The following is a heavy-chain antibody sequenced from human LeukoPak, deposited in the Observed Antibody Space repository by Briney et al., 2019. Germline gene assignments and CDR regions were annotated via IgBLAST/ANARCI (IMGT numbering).Heavy chain of an antibody. V-gene: IGHV4-39*07. CDR3: AREGAPYVCWSGYYTGEASVNWFYP. CDR1: GGSISSSSYY. J-gene: IGHJ5*02. Sequence: SETLSLTCTVSGGSISSSSYYWGWIRPPPGKGLEWSGSIYYSVSTYYNPSLKSRVTISVDTSKNQFSLKLSPVTAADTAVYYGAREGAPYVCWSGYYTGEASVNWFYPWGEGTLVTLSS. CDR2: IYYSVST. D-gene: IGHD3-3*01.